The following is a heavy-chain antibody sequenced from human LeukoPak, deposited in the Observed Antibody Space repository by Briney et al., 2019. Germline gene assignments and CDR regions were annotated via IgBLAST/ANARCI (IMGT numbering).Heavy chain of an antibody. CDR1: GFTFSDYY. D-gene: IGHD1-14*01. CDR2: ISSSGSTI. V-gene: IGHV3-11*01. Sequence: GGSLRLSCAASGFTFSDYYMSWIRQAPGKGLEWVSYISSSGSTIYYADSVKGRFTISRDNAKNSPYLQMNSLRAEDTAVYYCARAGLRPDEDYFDYWGQGTLVTVSS. CDR3: ARAGLRPDEDYFDY. J-gene: IGHJ4*02.